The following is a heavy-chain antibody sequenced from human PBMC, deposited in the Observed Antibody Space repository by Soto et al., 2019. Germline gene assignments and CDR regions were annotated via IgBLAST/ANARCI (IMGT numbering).Heavy chain of an antibody. Sequence: ASVQVSCKASGYTFTSYAMHWVRQAPRQRLEWMGWINAGNGNTKYSQKFQGRVTITRDTSASTAYMELSSLRSEDTAVYYCARLRLIEYSSSSYYFDYWGQGTLVTVSS. D-gene: IGHD6-6*01. V-gene: IGHV1-3*01. J-gene: IGHJ4*02. CDR2: INAGNGNT. CDR3: ARLRLIEYSSSSYYFDY. CDR1: GYTFTSYA.